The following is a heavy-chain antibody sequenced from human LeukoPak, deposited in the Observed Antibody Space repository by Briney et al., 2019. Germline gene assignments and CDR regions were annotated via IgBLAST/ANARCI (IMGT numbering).Heavy chain of an antibody. CDR1: GGSISSGDYY. CDR3: ARARAFMVTSYYGMDV. CDR2: IYYSGST. Sequence: PSETLSLTCTVSGGSISSGDYYWSWIRQPPGKGLEWIGYIYYSGSTYYNPSLKSRVTISVDTSKNQFSLKLSSVTAADTAVYYCARARAFMVTSYYGMDVWGQGTTVTVSS. V-gene: IGHV4-30-4*01. J-gene: IGHJ6*02. D-gene: IGHD5-18*01.